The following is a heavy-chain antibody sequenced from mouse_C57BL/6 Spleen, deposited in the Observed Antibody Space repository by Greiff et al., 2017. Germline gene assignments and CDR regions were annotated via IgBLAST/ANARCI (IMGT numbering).Heavy chain of an antibody. D-gene: IGHD1-1*01. CDR1: GYTFTSYW. V-gene: IGHV1-53*01. Sequence: QVQLKQPGTELVKPGASVKLSCKASGYTFTSYWMHWVKQRPGQGLEWIGNINPSNGGTNYNEKFTNKATLTVDKSSSTAYMQLSSLTSEDSAVYYCAREEDITTVVATDYWGQGTTLTVSS. J-gene: IGHJ2*01. CDR3: AREEDITTVVATDY. CDR2: INPSNGGT.